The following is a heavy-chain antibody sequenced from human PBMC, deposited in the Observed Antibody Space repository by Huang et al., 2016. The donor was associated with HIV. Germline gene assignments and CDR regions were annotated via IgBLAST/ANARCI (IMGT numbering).Heavy chain of an antibody. Sequence: QVQLVQSGAEVKKPGASVRVSCRSSGYTFTNYDINWVRQATGQGLEWMGWMKPNSGNTGFAQKFQGGVTIIMNTAISTAYMELSSLRSEDTAVYYCARARGYYYGSGGYYSRYYFDYWGQGTLVTVSS. CDR3: ARARGYYYGSGGYYSRYYFDY. D-gene: IGHD3-22*01. CDR1: GYTFTNYD. CDR2: MKPNSGNT. V-gene: IGHV1-8*03. J-gene: IGHJ4*02.